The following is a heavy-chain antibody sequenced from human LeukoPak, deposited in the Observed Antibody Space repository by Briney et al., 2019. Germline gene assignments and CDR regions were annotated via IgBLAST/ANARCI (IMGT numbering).Heavy chain of an antibody. Sequence: PGGSLRLSCAASGFTSSDYYMSWIRQAPGKGLEWVSYISSSGSTIYYADSVKGRFTISRDNAKNSLYLQMNSLRAEDTAVYYCARVKTDQYLRDYYYGMDVWGQGTTVTVSS. J-gene: IGHJ6*02. V-gene: IGHV3-11*01. D-gene: IGHD2-2*01. CDR1: GFTSSDYY. CDR2: ISSSGSTI. CDR3: ARVKTDQYLRDYYYGMDV.